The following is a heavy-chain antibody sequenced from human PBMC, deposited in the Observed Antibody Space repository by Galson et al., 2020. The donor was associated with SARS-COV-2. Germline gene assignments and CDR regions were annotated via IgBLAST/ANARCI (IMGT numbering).Heavy chain of an antibody. CDR1: GFMFSSYG. Sequence: GESLKNSCAASGFMFSSYGMNWVRQAPGKGLEWVPSITASGVSTYYADSVKGRFTVSRDNSKNTVYLQMNSLRAEDTAVYYCAKDLRNSGRYTTFDYWGQGTLVTVSS. CDR2: ITASGVST. D-gene: IGHD6-19*01. J-gene: IGHJ4*02. CDR3: AKDLRNSGRYTTFDY. V-gene: IGHV3-23*01.